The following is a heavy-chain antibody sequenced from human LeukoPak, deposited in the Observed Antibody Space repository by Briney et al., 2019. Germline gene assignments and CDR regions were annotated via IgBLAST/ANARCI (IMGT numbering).Heavy chain of an antibody. CDR2: ISGSGGST. CDR3: AKGLFYVNLGY. J-gene: IGHJ4*02. D-gene: IGHD5/OR15-5a*01. V-gene: IGHV3-23*01. Sequence: LTGGSLRLSCAASGLTFSSYAMSWVRQAPGKGLEWVSAISGSGGSTYYADSVKGRFTISRDNSKNTLYLQMNSLRAEDTAVYYCAKGLFYVNLGYWGQGTLVTVSS. CDR1: GLTFSSYA.